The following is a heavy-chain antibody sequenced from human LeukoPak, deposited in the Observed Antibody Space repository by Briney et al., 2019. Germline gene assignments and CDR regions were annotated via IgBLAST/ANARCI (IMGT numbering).Heavy chain of an antibody. J-gene: IGHJ4*02. D-gene: IGHD1-14*01. CDR2: VYTGGSP. CDR1: GGSVRDNY. V-gene: IGHV4-4*07. CDR3: AGGSTFTGFDF. Sequence: SETLSLTCTVSGGSVRDNYWSWIRQPPGKGLEWIGRVYTGGSPNYNSSLKSRVALSLDTSRNQFSMNLTSVTAADTAVYFCAGGSTFTGFDFWGQGALVTVSS.